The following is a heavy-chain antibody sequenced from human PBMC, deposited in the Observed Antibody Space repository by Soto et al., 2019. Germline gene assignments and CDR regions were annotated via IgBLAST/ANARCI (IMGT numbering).Heavy chain of an antibody. CDR2: MNPNSGNT. V-gene: IGHV1-8*01. Sequence: QVQLVQSGAEVKKPGASVKVSCKASGYTFTSYDINWVRQATGQGLEWMGWMNPNSGNTGYAQKFHARVTMTRTTSISTAYMELTCLRSEATVVYYCASVIVRHRMAVWRHGTTVTVSS. CDR1: GYTFTSYD. D-gene: IGHD2-21*01. CDR3: ASVIVRHRMAV. J-gene: IGHJ6*02.